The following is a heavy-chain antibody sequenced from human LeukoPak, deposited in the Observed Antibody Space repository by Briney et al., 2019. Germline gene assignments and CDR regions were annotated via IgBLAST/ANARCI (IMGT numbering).Heavy chain of an antibody. D-gene: IGHD1-26*01. V-gene: IGHV3-48*04. J-gene: IGHJ4*02. CDR1: GFIFSSYG. CDR2: ISSSSSTI. CDR3: AKDTRVGATRYLYYFDY. Sequence: GGSLRLSCAASGFIFSSYGMNWVRQAPGKGLEWVSYISSSSSTIYYADSVKGRFTISRDNAKNSLYLQMNSLRAEDTAVYYCAKDTRVGATRYLYYFDYWGQGTLVTVSS.